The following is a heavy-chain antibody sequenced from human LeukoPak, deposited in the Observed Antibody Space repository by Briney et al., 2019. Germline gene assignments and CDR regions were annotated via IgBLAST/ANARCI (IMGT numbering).Heavy chain of an antibody. V-gene: IGHV4-34*01. J-gene: IGHJ4*02. CDR3: GRDKRIELYYFDY. CDR2: INHSGST. D-gene: IGHD3-10*01. CDR1: GGSFSGYY. Sequence: PSETLSLTCAVYGGSFSGYYWSWIRQPPRKGLEWIGEINHSGSTNYNPSLKSRVTISVDTSKNQFSPKLSSVTAADTAVYYCGRDKRIELYYFDYWGQGPLVTVSS.